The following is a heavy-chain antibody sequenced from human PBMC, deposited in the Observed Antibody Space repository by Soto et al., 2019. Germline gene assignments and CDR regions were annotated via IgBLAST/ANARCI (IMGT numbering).Heavy chain of an antibody. D-gene: IGHD7-27*01. V-gene: IGHV3-74*01. J-gene: IGHJ4*02. CDR2: INSDGSST. Sequence: GGSLRLSCAASGFTFSSYWMHWVRQAPGKGLVWVSRINSDGSSTSYADSVKGRFTISRDNSKNTLYLQMNSLGAEDTAVYYCAIDLTGSVFDYWGLGTLVTVSS. CDR1: GFTFSSYW. CDR3: AIDLTGSVFDY.